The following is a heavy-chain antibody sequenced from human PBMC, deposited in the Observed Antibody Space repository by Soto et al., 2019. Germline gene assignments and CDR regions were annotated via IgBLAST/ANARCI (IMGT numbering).Heavy chain of an antibody. CDR1: GFTFSSYG. CDR3: ARDQDSSSWTNPDWFDP. CDR2: IWYDGSNK. D-gene: IGHD6-13*01. Sequence: GGSLRLSCAASGFTFSSYGMHWVRQAPGKGLEWVAVIWYDGSNKYYADSVKGRFTISRDNSKNTLYLQMNSLRAEDTAVYYCARDQDSSSWTNPDWFDPWGQGTLVTVSS. V-gene: IGHV3-33*01. J-gene: IGHJ5*02.